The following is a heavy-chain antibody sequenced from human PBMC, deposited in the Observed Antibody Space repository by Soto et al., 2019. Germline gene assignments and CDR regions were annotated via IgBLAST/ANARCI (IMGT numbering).Heavy chain of an antibody. V-gene: IGHV4-39*01. CDR1: GGSISSRNYC. CDR2: MCYSGSI. J-gene: IGHJ6*02. Sequence: QLQLQESGPGLVKPSETLSLTCTVSGGSISSRNYCWGWIRQPPGKGLAWIGTMCYSGSIYYNPSLKGRVNIIGDTSKNQFYLKLSSVTASETAVYYCARLVGSVAPRLDNDSMDVWGQGTTVTVSS. D-gene: IGHD6-6*01. CDR3: ARLVGSVAPRLDNDSMDV.